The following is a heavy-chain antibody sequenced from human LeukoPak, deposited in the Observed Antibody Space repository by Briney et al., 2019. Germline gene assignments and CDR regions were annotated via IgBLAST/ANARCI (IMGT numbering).Heavy chain of an antibody. CDR2: ISGSGGST. CDR1: GFTFSSYA. V-gene: IGHV3-23*01. Sequence: PGGSLRLSCAASGFTFSSYAMSWVRQAPGKGLEWASAISGSGGSTYYADSVKGRFTISRDNSKNTLYLQMNSLRDEDTAVYYCARDGFGDYVWGSYRFPPPNAFDIWGQGTMVTVSS. J-gene: IGHJ3*02. CDR3: ARDGFGDYVWGSYRFPPPNAFDI. D-gene: IGHD3-16*02.